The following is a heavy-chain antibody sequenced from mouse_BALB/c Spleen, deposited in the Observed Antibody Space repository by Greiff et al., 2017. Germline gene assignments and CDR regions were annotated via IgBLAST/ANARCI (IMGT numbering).Heavy chain of an antibody. J-gene: IGHJ3*01. CDR1: GYSFTSYW. D-gene: IGHD1-2*01. Sequence: VQLQQSGPQLVRPGASVKISCKASGYSFTSYWMHWVKQRPGQGLEWIGMIDPSDSETRLSQKFKDKATLTVDKSSSTAYMQLSSPTSEDSAVYYCARGGLRLEFAYWGQGTLVTVAA. CDR3: ARGGLRLEFAY. CDR2: IDPSDSET. V-gene: IGHV1S127*01.